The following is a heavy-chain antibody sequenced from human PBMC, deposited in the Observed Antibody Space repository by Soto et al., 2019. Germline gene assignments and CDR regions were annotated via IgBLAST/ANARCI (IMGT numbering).Heavy chain of an antibody. V-gene: IGHV3-23*01. Sequence: SGGSLRLSCAASGFTFSSYAMSWVRQAPGKGLEWVSAISGSGGSTYYADSVKGRLTISRDNSKNTLYLQMNSLRAEDTAVYYCAKAPSSGWYVDYWGQGTLVTVSS. J-gene: IGHJ4*02. CDR3: AKAPSSGWYVDY. CDR1: GFTFSSYA. D-gene: IGHD6-19*01. CDR2: ISGSGGST.